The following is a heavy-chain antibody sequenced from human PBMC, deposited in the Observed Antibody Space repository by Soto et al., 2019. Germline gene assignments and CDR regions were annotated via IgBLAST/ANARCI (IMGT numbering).Heavy chain of an antibody. D-gene: IGHD3-16*01. V-gene: IGHV4-31*03. CDR2: IYYSGST. CDR1: GGSIGTGAYY. CDR3: ARIRSGVGYNWFDP. Sequence: SETLSLSCSVSGGSIGTGAYYWTWIRQLPGKGLEWIGHIYYSGSTYYNSSLKSRVTISVDTSKNQFSLKLNSVTAADTAVYYCARIRSGVGYNWFDPWGQGTLVTVSS. J-gene: IGHJ5*02.